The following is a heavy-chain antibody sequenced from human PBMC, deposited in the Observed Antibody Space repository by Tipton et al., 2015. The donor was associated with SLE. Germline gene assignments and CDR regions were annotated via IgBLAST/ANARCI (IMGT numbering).Heavy chain of an antibody. Sequence: SLRLSCAASGFTFSSYAMHWVRQAPGKGLEWVAVISYDGSNKYYADSVKGRFTISRDNSKNTLYLQMNSLRAEDTAVYYCARDHSSSRYYFDYWGQGTLVTVSS. CDR1: GFTFSSYA. V-gene: IGHV3-30*04. D-gene: IGHD6-13*01. CDR3: ARDHSSSRYYFDY. CDR2: ISYDGSNK. J-gene: IGHJ4*02.